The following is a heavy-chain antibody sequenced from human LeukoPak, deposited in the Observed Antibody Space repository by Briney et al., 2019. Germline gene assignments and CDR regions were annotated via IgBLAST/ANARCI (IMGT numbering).Heavy chain of an antibody. D-gene: IGHD3-22*01. CDR3: AKDLGGTYYYDSSGYYPVPLFDY. Sequence: GGSLRLSCAASGFTFSSYAMSWVRQAPGKGLEWVAAISGSGCSTYYADSVKGRFTISRDNSKNTLYLQMNSLRAEDTAVYYCAKDLGGTYYYDSSGYYPVPLFDYWGQGTLVTVSS. CDR2: ISGSGCST. CDR1: GFTFSSYA. J-gene: IGHJ4*02. V-gene: IGHV3-23*01.